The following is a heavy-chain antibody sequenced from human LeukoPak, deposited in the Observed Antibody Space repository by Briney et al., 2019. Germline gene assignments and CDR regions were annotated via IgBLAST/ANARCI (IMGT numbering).Heavy chain of an antibody. CDR2: INSDGSWT. J-gene: IGHJ4*02. V-gene: IGHV3-74*01. CDR3: ARDRGPRTGFMVREAYDY. D-gene: IGHD3-10*01. Sequence: PGGSLRLSCAASGNYGMHWVPQPPGKGRVGFSHINSDGSWTSYADSVKGRFSISRDNAKNTLYLQMSSLRAEDTAVYYCARDRGPRTGFMVREAYDYWGQGTLVTVSS. CDR1: GNYG.